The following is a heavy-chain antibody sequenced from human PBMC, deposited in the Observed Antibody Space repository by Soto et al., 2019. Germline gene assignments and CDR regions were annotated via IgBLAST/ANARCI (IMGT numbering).Heavy chain of an antibody. D-gene: IGHD3-10*01. J-gene: IGHJ2*01. Sequence: EVQLVESGGGLVKPGGSLRLSCAASGFTFSSYSMNWVRQAPGKGLEWVSSISSSRSYIYYADSVRGRFTISRDDAKNSLYLQMNSLRAEDTAVYYCARDPSMVRGENWYFELWGRGNLVTVSS. CDR2: ISSSRSYI. CDR1: GFTFSSYS. V-gene: IGHV3-21*01. CDR3: ARDPSMVRGENWYFEL.